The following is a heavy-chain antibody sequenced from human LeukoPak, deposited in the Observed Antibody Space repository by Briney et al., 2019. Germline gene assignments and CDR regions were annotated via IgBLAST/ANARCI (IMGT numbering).Heavy chain of an antibody. CDR1: GFTFSNFW. CDR3: ARGDRFSGDH. V-gene: IGHV3-7*04. CDR2: IHPEGNEK. J-gene: IGHJ4*02. Sequence: PGGSLRLSCAVSGFTFSNFWMSWVRQAPGRGLEWVANIHPEGNEKYHVESVKGRFTISRDNTKNLLFLQMNGLRVEDTAIYYCARGDRFSGDHWGQGTLVTVSS.